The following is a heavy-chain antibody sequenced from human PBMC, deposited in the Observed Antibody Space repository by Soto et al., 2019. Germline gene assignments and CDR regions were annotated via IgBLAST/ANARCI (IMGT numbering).Heavy chain of an antibody. CDR1: GVSISNGDYY. CDR2: IYNGGPT. CDR3: ARSLEYGIPFDK. D-gene: IGHD2-8*01. V-gene: IGHV4-30-4*01. Sequence: SETLSLTCTVSGVSISNGDYYWNWIRQTPGKGLEWIGYIYNGGPTYYNPPLESRLSLSVDTSGNQFSLRLSSVTAADTAIYYCARSLEYGIPFDKWGQGTLVTVSS. J-gene: IGHJ4*02.